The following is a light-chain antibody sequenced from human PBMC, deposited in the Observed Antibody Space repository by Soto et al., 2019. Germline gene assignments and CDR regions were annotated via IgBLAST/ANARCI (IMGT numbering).Light chain of an antibody. CDR1: QSITTY. CDR2: VAS. J-gene: IGKJ4*01. V-gene: IGKV1-39*01. CDR3: QQTYSTPPLT. Sequence: DIQITQSPSSLSASVGDRVTISCRASQSITTYLNWYQQKPGKAPKLLIYVASNLQSGVPSRFSGNGSGTDFFLTISSLQPDDFATYFCQQTYSTPPLTFGGGTKVEIK.